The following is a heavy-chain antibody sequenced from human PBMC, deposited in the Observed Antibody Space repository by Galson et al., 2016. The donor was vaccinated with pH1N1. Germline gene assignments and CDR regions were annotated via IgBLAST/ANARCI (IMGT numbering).Heavy chain of an antibody. J-gene: IGHJ4*02. CDR3: ARAGYGDYVGYFDY. Sequence: SVKVSCKASGYTFISYDISWVRQAPGQGLEWMGRISGCNGNTNYAQKLQGRVTMTTDTSTSTAYMELRSLRSDDTAVYYCARAGYGDYVGYFDYWGQGTLVTVSS. CDR1: GYTFISYD. CDR2: ISGCNGNT. D-gene: IGHD4-17*01. V-gene: IGHV1-18*01.